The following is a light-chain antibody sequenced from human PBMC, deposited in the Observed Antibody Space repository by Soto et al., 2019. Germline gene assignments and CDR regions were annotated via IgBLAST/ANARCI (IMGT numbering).Light chain of an antibody. J-gene: IGKJ1*01. CDR1: QSVGGT. Sequence: EIVMTQSPATLSVSPGERATLSCRASQSVGGTLAWYQQKVGQAPRLLIYDASARATGIPARFSGSGSGTEFTLIFCSLQSEDFAVYYCQQYNDWRETFGQGTKVDI. V-gene: IGKV3-15*01. CDR3: QQYNDWRET. CDR2: DAS.